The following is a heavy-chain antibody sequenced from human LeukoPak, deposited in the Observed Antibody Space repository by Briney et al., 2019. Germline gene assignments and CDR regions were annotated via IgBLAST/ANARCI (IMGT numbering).Heavy chain of an antibody. Sequence: GSLRLSCAASGFTFSSYAMHWVRQPPGKGLEWIGSIYYSGSTYYNPSLKSRVTISVDTSKNQFSLKLSSVTAADTAVYYCARVSGSWIWGQGTLVTVSS. CDR2: IYYSGST. CDR3: ARVSGSWI. D-gene: IGHD1-26*01. J-gene: IGHJ4*02. CDR1: GFTFSSYA. V-gene: IGHV4-39*07.